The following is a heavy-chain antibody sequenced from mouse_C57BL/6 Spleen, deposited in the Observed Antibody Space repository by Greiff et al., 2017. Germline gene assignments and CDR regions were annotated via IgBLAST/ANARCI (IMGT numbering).Heavy chain of an antibody. V-gene: IGHV5-9-1*02. CDR2: ISSGGDYI. D-gene: IGHD2-5*01. CDR1: GFTFSSYA. Sequence: EVKLVESGEGLVKPGGSLKLSCAASGFTFSSYAMSWVRQTPEKRLEWVGYISSGGDYIYYADTVKGRFTISRDNARNTLYLQMRSLKSEDTAMYYCTRAYYSNYLDYWGTGTTLTVSS. J-gene: IGHJ2*01. CDR3: TRAYYSNYLDY.